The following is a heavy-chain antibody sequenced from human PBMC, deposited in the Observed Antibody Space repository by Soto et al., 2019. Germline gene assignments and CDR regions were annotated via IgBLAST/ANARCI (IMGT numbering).Heavy chain of an antibody. V-gene: IGHV3-23*01. D-gene: IGHD4-4*01. J-gene: IGHJ5*02. CDR2: ISGSGGST. Sequence: GSLRNPCADCGFTVSSDAISCGRHVKRKGLEWVSAISGSGGSTYYADSVKGRFTISRDNSKNTLYLQMNSLRAEDTAVYYCAKDLLRQCSNYNPCNCFGPWAQRPLVTVSS. CDR3: AKDLLRQCSNYNPCNCFGP. CDR1: GFTVSSDA.